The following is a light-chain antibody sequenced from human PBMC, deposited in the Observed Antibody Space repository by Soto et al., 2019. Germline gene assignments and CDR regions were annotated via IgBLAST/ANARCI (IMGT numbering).Light chain of an antibody. J-gene: IGLJ3*02. CDR2: DVS. Sequence: QSALTQPASVSGSPGQSITISCTGTSSDVGGYNYVSWFQHHPGKAPKLMIYDVSNRASGVSYRFSGSKSGNTASLTISGLQAEDEADYYCSSYTSTGIPVFGGGTQLTVL. V-gene: IGLV2-14*03. CDR3: SSYTSTGIPV. CDR1: SSDVGGYNY.